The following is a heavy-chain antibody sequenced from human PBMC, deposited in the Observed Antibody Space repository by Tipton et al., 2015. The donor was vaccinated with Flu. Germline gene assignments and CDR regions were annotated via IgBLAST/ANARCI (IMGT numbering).Heavy chain of an antibody. D-gene: IGHD5-12*01. J-gene: IGHJ4*02. CDR1: VGSFSDYY. Sequence: TLSLTCALYVGSFSDYYWSWIRQSPGKGLEWIGEIKHGTITNYNPSLKSRVPISVDTSRNQLSLKLYSVTAADTAVYYRARGFSGLVAEFWGQGTLATVSS. V-gene: IGHV4-34*01. CDR2: IKHGTIT. CDR3: ARGFSGLVAEF.